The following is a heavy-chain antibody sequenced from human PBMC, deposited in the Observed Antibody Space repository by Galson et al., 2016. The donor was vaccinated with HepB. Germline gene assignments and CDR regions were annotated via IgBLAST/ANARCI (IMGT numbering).Heavy chain of an antibody. D-gene: IGHD6-19*01. J-gene: IGHJ5*01. Sequence: SVKVSCKASGYIFSGYYMHWVRQAPGQGLEWMGMINPSGDSTTYAEKVQGRVTMTRDTSTSTLYMDLRSLRFDDTAVYYCARDSSSGWYDFWGQGTLVTVSA. V-gene: IGHV1-46*03. CDR3: ARDSSSGWYDF. CDR1: GYIFSGYY. CDR2: INPSGDST.